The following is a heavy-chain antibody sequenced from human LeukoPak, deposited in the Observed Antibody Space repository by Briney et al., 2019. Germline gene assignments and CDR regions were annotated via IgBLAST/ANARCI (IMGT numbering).Heavy chain of an antibody. CDR2: ISWNSGSI. V-gene: IGHV3-9*01. CDR1: GFTFDDYA. J-gene: IGHJ4*02. D-gene: IGHD6-13*01. Sequence: PGRSLRLSCAASGFTFDDYAMHWVRQAPGKGLEWVSGISWNSGSIGYADSVKGRFTISRDNAKNSLYLQMNSLRAEDTALYYCAKDLMYSSSRYGSGRGLDYWGQGTLVTVSS. CDR3: AKDLMYSSSRYGSGRGLDY.